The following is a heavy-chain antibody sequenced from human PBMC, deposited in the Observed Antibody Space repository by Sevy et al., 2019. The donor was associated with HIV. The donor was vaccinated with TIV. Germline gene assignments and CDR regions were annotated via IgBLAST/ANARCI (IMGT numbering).Heavy chain of an antibody. Sequence: GGSLRLSCAASGFTFDDYGMSWVSQAPGKGLESVSGVNWNGGSTAYADSVKGRFTISRDNAKNSLYLQMNNLRAEDTALYYCARVSGQQLVGGSFDYWGQGTLVTVSS. CDR1: GFTFDDYG. CDR3: ARVSGQQLVGGSFDY. D-gene: IGHD6-13*01. V-gene: IGHV3-20*04. J-gene: IGHJ4*02. CDR2: VNWNGGST.